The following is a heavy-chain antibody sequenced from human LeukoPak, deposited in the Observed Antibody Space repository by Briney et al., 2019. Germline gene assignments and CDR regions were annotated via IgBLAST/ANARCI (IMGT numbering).Heavy chain of an antibody. V-gene: IGHV4-59*12. CDR1: GVSMRSSY. Sequence: SETLSLTCSVSGVSMRSSYWSWIRQAPGKGLEWIGYIYRTGSTNYNPSLRGRVTISIDTSKNQFSLKLSSVTAADTAVYYCARDPWNGMDVWGQGTTVTVSS. CDR2: IYRTGST. J-gene: IGHJ6*02. CDR3: ARDPWNGMDV.